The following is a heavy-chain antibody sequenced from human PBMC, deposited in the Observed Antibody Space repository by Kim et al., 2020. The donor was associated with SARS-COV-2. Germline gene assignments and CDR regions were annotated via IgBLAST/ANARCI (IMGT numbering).Heavy chain of an antibody. Sequence: GGSLRLSCAASGFTFSSYAMSWVRQAPGKGLEWVSVIYSGGSSTYYADSVKGRFTISRDNSKNTLYLQMNSLRAEDTAVYYCAKGGGDLPDNWFDPWGQGTLVTVSS. D-gene: IGHD2-21*02. J-gene: IGHJ5*02. CDR2: IYSGGSST. CDR1: GFTFSSYA. CDR3: AKGGGDLPDNWFDP. V-gene: IGHV3-23*03.